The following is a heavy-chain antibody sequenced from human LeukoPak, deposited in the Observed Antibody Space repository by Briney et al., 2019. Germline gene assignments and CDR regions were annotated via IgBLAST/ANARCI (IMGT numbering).Heavy chain of an antibody. V-gene: IGHV3-23*01. CDR1: ESILSTYA. CDR2: ISPSGSAI. D-gene: IGHD6-19*01. J-gene: IGHJ4*02. CDR3: AKSPGGWYYWDYFDY. Sequence: GGSLRLSCSDSESILSTYAVNWVRQAPGRGLEWVSSISPSGSAIFYADSVKGRFTISRDNSKNTLFLQMNSLRAEDTAAFYCAKSPGGWYYWDYFDYWGQGTLVTVSS.